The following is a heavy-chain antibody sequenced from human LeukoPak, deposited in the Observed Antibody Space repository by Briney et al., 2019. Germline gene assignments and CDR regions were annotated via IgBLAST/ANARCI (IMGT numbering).Heavy chain of an antibody. Sequence: GESLKISCKGSGYNFTNYWIHWVRQMPGKGLEWMGIIYPGDSDTRYSPSFQGQVTISADKSISTAYLQWSSLKASDTAMYYCARGRDLFSLDYWGQGTLVTVSS. V-gene: IGHV5-51*01. CDR2: IYPGDSDT. D-gene: IGHD3-3*01. CDR3: ARGRDLFSLDY. J-gene: IGHJ4*02. CDR1: GYNFTNYW.